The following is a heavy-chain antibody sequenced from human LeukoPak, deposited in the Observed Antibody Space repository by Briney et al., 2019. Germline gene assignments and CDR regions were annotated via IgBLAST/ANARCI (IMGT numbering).Heavy chain of an antibody. CDR3: ARDYLGGNPDAFDI. CDR1: GDSISSSSYY. J-gene: IGHJ3*02. V-gene: IGHV4-39*07. Sequence: SETLSLTCTVSGDSISSSSYYWGWIRQPPGKELEWIGSIYYSGSTYYNPSLNSRVTISVDTSRNQFSLKLSSVTAADTAVYYCARDYLGGNPDAFDIWGQGTMVTVSS. D-gene: IGHD4-23*01. CDR2: IYYSGST.